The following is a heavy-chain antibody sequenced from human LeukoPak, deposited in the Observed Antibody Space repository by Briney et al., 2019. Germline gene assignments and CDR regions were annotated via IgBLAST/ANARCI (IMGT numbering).Heavy chain of an antibody. CDR2: ISYDGSNK. V-gene: IGHV3-30*18. D-gene: IGHD3-10*01. CDR1: RFTFSTYG. CDR3: AKDLSPLVWFVSGSVAFDI. J-gene: IGHJ3*02. Sequence: PGGSLRLSCAASRFTFSTYGMYWVPQAPGKGLEWVAVISYDGSNKYYADSVKGRFTISRDNSKNTLYLQMNSLRVEDTAVYYCAKDLSPLVWFVSGSVAFDIWGQGTMVTVSS.